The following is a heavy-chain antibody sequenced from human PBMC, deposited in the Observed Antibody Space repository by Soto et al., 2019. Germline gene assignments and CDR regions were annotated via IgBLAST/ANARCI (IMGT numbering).Heavy chain of an antibody. CDR3: ARPDSSGYPYFDY. CDR2: ISAYNGNT. Sequence: ASVEVSCTASGYTFTSYGIIWVRQAPGQGLEWMGWISAYNGNTNYAQKLQGRVTMTTDTSTSTAYMELRSLRSDDTAVYYCARPDSSGYPYFDYWGQGTLVTVS. V-gene: IGHV1-18*01. CDR1: GYTFTSYG. D-gene: IGHD3-22*01. J-gene: IGHJ4*02.